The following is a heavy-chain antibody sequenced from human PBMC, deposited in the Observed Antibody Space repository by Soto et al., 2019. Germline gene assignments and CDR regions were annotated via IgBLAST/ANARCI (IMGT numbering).Heavy chain of an antibody. CDR2: IIPLYQTP. V-gene: IGHV1-69*01. J-gene: IGHJ6*02. CDR1: GGTFSTYD. Sequence: QVQLVQSGAEVKKTGSSVKVSCKASGGTFSTYDVSWVRQAPGHGLEWLGGIIPLYQTPNYAQRFEGRLTIAADESTNTSYMERNSLTSEDTAVYYCARDRHAYNMRNENYYYGRDVWGQGPTVTVS. D-gene: IGHD1-1*01. CDR3: ARDRHAYNMRNENYYYGRDV.